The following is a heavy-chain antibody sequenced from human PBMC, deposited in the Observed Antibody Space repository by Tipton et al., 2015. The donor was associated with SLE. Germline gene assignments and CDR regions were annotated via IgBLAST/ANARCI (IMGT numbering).Heavy chain of an antibody. CDR3: VGWTDIVVLPAGMAFDY. CDR2: IYYSGST. J-gene: IGHJ4*02. CDR1: GDSISSSTYY. V-gene: IGHV4-39*07. Sequence: TLSLTCTVSGDSISSSTYYWGWIRQPPGKGLEWIGSIYYSGSTYYNPSLKSRVTISVDTSKNQFSLKLNSVAAADTAVYYCVGWTDIVVLPAGMAFDYWGQGTLVTVSS. D-gene: IGHD2-2*01.